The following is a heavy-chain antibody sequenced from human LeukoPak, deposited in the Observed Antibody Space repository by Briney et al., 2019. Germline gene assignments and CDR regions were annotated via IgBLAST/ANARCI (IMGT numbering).Heavy chain of an antibody. V-gene: IGHV3-33*01. Sequence: GGSLRLSCAASGFTFRNYGMQWVRQVPGKGLEWVALIWYDGSNKYYADSVEGRFAISRDNSKNTLSLQMNSLRAEDTAVYYCATLRSDSSRWYYFDYWGQGTLVTVSS. J-gene: IGHJ4*02. CDR1: GFTFRNYG. D-gene: IGHD6-13*01. CDR3: ATLRSDSSRWYYFDY. CDR2: IWYDGSNK.